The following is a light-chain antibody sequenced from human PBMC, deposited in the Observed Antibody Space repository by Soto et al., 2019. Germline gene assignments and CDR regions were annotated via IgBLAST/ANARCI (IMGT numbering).Light chain of an antibody. J-gene: IGKJ2*01. CDR1: QDITNC. V-gene: IGKV1-33*01. Sequence: DIQMTQSPSSLSASVGGRVSITCQASQDITNCLNWYQQKPGIAPKLLICDASNLETGVPTRFSGSGCGTDFKYPTSSLQAEDMATYCCQQYDNFPPYTFDQGTKLEIK. CDR2: DAS. CDR3: QQYDNFPPYT.